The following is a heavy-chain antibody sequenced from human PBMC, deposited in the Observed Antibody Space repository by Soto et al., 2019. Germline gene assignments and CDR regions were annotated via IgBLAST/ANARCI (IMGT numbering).Heavy chain of an antibody. CDR3: ARFFYTRSSYNWFDP. CDR1: GGSIRSYY. J-gene: IGHJ5*02. D-gene: IGHD2-2*02. CDR2: IYYTGST. V-gene: IGHV4-59*08. Sequence: SETLSLTCTVSGGSIRSYYWSWIRQPPGKGLEWIAYIYYTGSTNYNPSLKSRVTISVDTSKNQFSLKLSSATAADTAVYYCARFFYTRSSYNWFDPWGQGALVTVS.